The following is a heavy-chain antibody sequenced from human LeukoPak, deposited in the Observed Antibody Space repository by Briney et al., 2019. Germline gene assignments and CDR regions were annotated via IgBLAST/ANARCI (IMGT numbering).Heavy chain of an antibody. Sequence: GGSLRLSCAASTFTFSSYAMHWVRQAPGKGLEWVAFIRYDGRSTYYADSVKGRFIISRDNSKNTAFLQMHSLRADDTARYYCAKDLGAGDLVPTTTGGSDYWGQGTLVTVSS. J-gene: IGHJ4*02. CDR1: TFTFSSYA. CDR3: AKDLGAGDLVPTTTGGSDY. V-gene: IGHV3-30*02. D-gene: IGHD5-12*01. CDR2: IRYDGRST.